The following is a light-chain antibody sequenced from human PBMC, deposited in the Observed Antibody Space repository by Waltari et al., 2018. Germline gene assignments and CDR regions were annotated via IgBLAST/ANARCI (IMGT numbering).Light chain of an antibody. J-gene: IGLJ3*02. CDR1: SGHSDYA. CDR2: VNSDGSH. Sequence: QLVLTQPPSASASLGASVKLTCTLSSGHSDYAIAWHQQQPTKGPRYFMRVNSDGSHKKGDGIPDRFSGSSSGAERFLTISSLQSEDEADYFCQTWGFGIEVFGGGTKLTVL. CDR3: QTWGFGIEV. V-gene: IGLV4-69*01.